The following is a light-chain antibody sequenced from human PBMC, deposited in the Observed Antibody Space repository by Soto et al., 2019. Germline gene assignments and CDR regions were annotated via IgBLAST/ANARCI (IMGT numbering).Light chain of an antibody. Sequence: DVQLTQSPSTLSASVGDRVTITCRASQSISTWLAWHQQKPGKAPKLLIYKTSSLQSGVPSRFSGSGSGTEFTLTISSLQPDYSATYYCQHYNSYRAFGQGTKVDIK. CDR1: QSISTW. V-gene: IGKV1-5*03. CDR2: KTS. J-gene: IGKJ1*01. CDR3: QHYNSYRA.